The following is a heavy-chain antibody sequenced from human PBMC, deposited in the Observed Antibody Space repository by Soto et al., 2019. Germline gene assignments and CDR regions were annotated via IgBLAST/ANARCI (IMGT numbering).Heavy chain of an antibody. CDR3: TRDPSPDRAQQLVFFDY. J-gene: IGHJ4*02. V-gene: IGHV1-46*03. CDR2: INLSGGST. Sequence: QVQLVQSGAEVKKPGASVKVSCKASGYTFTSYYMHWVRQAPGQGLEWMGIINLSGGSTRYAQKFQGRVAMTRDTSTSTIYMELSSLRSEDTAVYYCTRDPSPDRAQQLVFFDYWGQGTLVTVSS. D-gene: IGHD6-6*01. CDR1: GYTFTSYY.